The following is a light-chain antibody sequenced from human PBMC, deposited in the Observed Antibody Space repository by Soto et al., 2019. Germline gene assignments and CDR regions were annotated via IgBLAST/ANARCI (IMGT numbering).Light chain of an antibody. CDR3: QQYKRYSLT. J-gene: IGKJ4*01. CDR2: DGF. Sequence: DIQMTQSPSALSASVGDRVTITGRASQSINNWLAWYQQKPGKAPKLLIYDGFSLESGVTLRFSGSGFGTEFTLTRSSLQPDDSATYYCQQYKRYSLTFGGGTKVEIK. CDR1: QSINNW. V-gene: IGKV1-5*01.